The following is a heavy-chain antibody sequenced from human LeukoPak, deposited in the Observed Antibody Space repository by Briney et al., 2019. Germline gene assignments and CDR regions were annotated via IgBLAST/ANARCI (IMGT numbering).Heavy chain of an antibody. J-gene: IGHJ4*02. D-gene: IGHD5-18*01. CDR3: ARSLNGYSYGRFDY. CDR1: GYSISSGYY. Sequence: KPSETLSLTCAVSGYSISSGYYWGWIRQPPGKGLEWIGNIYHSGSTYYNPSLKSRVTISVDTSKNQFSLKLSSVTAADTAVYYCARSLNGYSYGRFDYWGQGTLVTVSS. CDR2: IYHSGST. V-gene: IGHV4-38-2*01.